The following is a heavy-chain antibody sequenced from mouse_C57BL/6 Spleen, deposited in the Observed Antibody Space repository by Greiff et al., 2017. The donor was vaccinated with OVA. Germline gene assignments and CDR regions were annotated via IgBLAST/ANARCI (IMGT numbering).Heavy chain of an antibody. CDR2: IHPNSGST. CDR1: GYTFTSYW. V-gene: IGHV1-64*01. Sequence: QVQLQQPGAELVKPGASVKLSCKASGYTFTSYWMHWVKQRPGQGLEWIGMIHPNSGSTNYNEKFKGKATLTVDKSSSTAYMQLSSLTSEDSAVYDCAREGDYRLAYWGQGTLVTVSA. D-gene: IGHD2-4*01. CDR3: AREGDYRLAY. J-gene: IGHJ3*01.